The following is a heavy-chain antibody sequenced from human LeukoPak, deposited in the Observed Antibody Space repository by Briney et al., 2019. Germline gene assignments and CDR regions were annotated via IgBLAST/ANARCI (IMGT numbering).Heavy chain of an antibody. CDR3: AHLTSYGFDY. Sequence: ESGPTLVKPTQTLTLTCTFSGFSLSTSGVGVGWIRQPPGKALEWLALIFWDGDERYSPSLKTRLTITKDTSKNQVVLTLTNMDPVDTAAYYCAHLTSYGFDYWGQGTLVTVSS. CDR1: GFSLSTSGVG. D-gene: IGHD5-18*01. CDR2: IFWDGDE. V-gene: IGHV2-5*02. J-gene: IGHJ4*02.